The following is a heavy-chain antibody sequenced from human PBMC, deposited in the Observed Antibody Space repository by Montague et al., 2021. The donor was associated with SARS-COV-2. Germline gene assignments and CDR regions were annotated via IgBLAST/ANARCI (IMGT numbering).Heavy chain of an antibody. CDR1: GFTVNNYY. CDR2: IYSGGRT. D-gene: IGHD3-10*01. J-gene: IGHJ4*02. V-gene: IGHV3-66*01. CDR3: TRGDVFLSFGE. Sequence: SLRLSCAASGFTVNNYYMNWVRQAPGKGLECVSIIYSGGRTDYADSVKGRFRISRDTSKNTLYLQMNSLRAEDTALYYCTRGDVFLSFGEWGQGTLVTVSS.